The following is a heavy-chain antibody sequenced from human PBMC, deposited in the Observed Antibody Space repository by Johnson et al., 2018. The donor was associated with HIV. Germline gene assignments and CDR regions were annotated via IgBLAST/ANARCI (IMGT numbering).Heavy chain of an antibody. CDR2: INSDGSSP. Sequence: VQLVESGGGLVKPGGSLRLSCAASGFTFSSYWMHWVRQAPGKGLVWVSRINSDGSSPYYADSVKGRFTISRDNSKNTLYLQMNSLRAEDTAVYYCARVGLTGAQTGDAFDIWGQGTMVTVSS. V-gene: IGHV3-74*02. CDR3: ARVGLTGAQTGDAFDI. D-gene: IGHD7-27*01. CDR1: GFTFSSYW. J-gene: IGHJ3*02.